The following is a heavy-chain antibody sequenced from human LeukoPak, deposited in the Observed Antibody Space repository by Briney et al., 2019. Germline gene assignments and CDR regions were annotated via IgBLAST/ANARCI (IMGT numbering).Heavy chain of an antibody. J-gene: IGHJ6*02. Sequence: SETLSLTCTVSGGSISSYYWSWIRQPPGKGLEWIGYIYYSGSTNYNPSLKSRVTISVDTSKNQFSLKLSSVTAADTAVYYCARTQQDHSPDYYDSSGGHGMDVWGQGTTVTVSS. CDR3: ARTQQDHSPDYYDSSGGHGMDV. CDR1: GGSISSYY. CDR2: IYYSGST. D-gene: IGHD3-22*01. V-gene: IGHV4-59*01.